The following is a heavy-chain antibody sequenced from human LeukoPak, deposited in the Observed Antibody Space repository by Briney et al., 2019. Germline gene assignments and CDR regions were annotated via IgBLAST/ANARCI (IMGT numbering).Heavy chain of an antibody. CDR2: INHSGST. CDR1: GGSFSGYY. J-gene: IGHJ6*03. D-gene: IGHD1-14*01. CDR3: ARVGPNQRYYYYYYMDV. Sequence: SETLSLTCAVCGGSFSGYYWSWIRQPPGKGLEWIGEINHSGSTNYNPSLKSRVTISVDTSKNQFSLKLSSVTAADTAVYYCARVGPNQRYYYYYYMDVWGKGTTVTVSS. V-gene: IGHV4-34*01.